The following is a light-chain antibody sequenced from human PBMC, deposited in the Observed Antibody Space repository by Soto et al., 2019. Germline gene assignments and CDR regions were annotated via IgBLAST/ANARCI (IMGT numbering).Light chain of an antibody. V-gene: IGKV3-11*01. CDR1: QSVNSY. CDR2: DAS. CDR3: HQRSNWPLT. J-gene: IGKJ4*01. Sequence: EIVLTQSPATLSLSPGERATLSCRASQSVNSYLAWYQQKPGQAPRLLIYDASNRATGIPARFSGSGSGTDFTLTISSLEPEDFAVYYCHQRSNWPLTFGGGTRLEIK.